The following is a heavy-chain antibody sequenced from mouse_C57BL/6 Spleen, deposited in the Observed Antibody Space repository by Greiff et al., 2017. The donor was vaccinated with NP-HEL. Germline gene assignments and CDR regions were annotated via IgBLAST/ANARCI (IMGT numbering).Heavy chain of an antibody. CDR3: ARKSNYVGCAMDY. D-gene: IGHD2-5*01. V-gene: IGHV5-17*01. Sequence: EVQLVASGGGLVKPGGSLKLSCAASGFTFSDSGMHWVRQAPEKGLEWVAYISSGSSTIYYADTVKGRFTISRANAKNNLFLQMTSLKSEDTAMYYCARKSNYVGCAMDYWGQGTSVTVAS. CDR1: GFTFSDSG. J-gene: IGHJ4*01. CDR2: ISSGSSTI.